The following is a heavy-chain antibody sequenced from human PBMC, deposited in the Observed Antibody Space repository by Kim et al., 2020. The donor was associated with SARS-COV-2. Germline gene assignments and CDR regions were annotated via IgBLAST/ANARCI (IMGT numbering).Heavy chain of an antibody. CDR2: IYTSGST. V-gene: IGHV4-4*07. J-gene: IGHJ2*01. D-gene: IGHD3-10*02. CDR3: SRFHVALAQDDGFDL. Sequence: SETLSLTCTVSGGSISSYYWSWIRQPAGKGLEWIGRIYTSGSTNYNPSPKSRVTMSADTSKNQFSLKRSSVTAADTAVYYCSRFHVALAQDDGFDLWGRGTLVTVSS. CDR1: GGSISSYY.